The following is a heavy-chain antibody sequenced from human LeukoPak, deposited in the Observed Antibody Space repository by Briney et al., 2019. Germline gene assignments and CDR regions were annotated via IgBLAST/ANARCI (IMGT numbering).Heavy chain of an antibody. Sequence: SETLSLTCTVSGDSISSGGLYWSWIRQHPGKGLEWIGYIYHSGSTYYNPSLKSRVSISVDTSKNQFSLKLSSMTAADTAVYYCARGRWLQLHFDYWGQGTLVTVSS. J-gene: IGHJ4*02. V-gene: IGHV4-31*03. CDR3: ARGRWLQLHFDY. D-gene: IGHD5-24*01. CDR1: GDSISSGGLY. CDR2: IYHSGST.